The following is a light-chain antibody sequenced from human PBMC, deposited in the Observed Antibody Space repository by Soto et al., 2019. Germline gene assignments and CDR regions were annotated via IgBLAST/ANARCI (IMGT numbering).Light chain of an antibody. CDR2: EVT. J-gene: IGLJ1*01. CDR3: CSYAGSYSYV. Sequence: QAVVTQPASVSGSPGQSVTISCSGSDIGNYNLVSWYQHLPGRAPKLLIFEVTMRPSGISDRFSGSKSASTASLTISGLQAEDEADYYCCSYAGSYSYVFETGTKVTVL. CDR1: SDIGNYNL. V-gene: IGLV2-23*02.